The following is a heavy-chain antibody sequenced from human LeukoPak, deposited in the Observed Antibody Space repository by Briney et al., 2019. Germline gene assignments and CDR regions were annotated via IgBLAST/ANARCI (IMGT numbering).Heavy chain of an antibody. J-gene: IGHJ5*02. CDR1: GDSITSSSYY. CDR2: IYYSGST. CDR3: ARKHLFEVDTAMASPNNWFDP. V-gene: IGHV4-39*01. D-gene: IGHD5-18*01. Sequence: SETLSLTCTVSGDSITSSSYYWGWIRQPPGKGLEWIGSIYYSGSTYYNPSLKSRVTISVDTSKNQFSLKLSSVTAADTAVYYCARKHLFEVDTAMASPNNWFDPWGQGTLVTVSS.